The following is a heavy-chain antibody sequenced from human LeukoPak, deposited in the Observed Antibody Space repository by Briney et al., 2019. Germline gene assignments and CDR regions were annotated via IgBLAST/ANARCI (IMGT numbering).Heavy chain of an antibody. D-gene: IGHD6-6*01. V-gene: IGHV1-46*01. CDR1: GYTFTSYD. J-gene: IGHJ6*03. CDR2: INPSGGST. Sequence: ASVKVSFKASGYTFTSYDINWVRQATGQGREWMGIINPSGGSTSYAQKFQGRVTMTRDMSTSTVYMELSSLRSEDRAVDYCARDKGIAASSYYYYMDVWGKGTTVTVSS. CDR3: ARDKGIAASSYYYYMDV.